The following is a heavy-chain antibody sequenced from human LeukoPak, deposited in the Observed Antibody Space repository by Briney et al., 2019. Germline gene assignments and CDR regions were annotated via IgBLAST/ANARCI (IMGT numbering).Heavy chain of an antibody. J-gene: IGHJ5*02. CDR3: ARAEYCSSTSCYGSTWFDP. Sequence: SETLSLTCTVSGGSISSYYWSWIRQPPGKGLEWIGYIYYSGSTNYNPSLKSRLTISVDTSKNQFSLKLNSVTAADTAVYYCARAEYCSSTSCYGSTWFDPWGQGTLVTVSS. CDR1: GGSISSYY. D-gene: IGHD2-2*01. CDR2: IYYSGST. V-gene: IGHV4-59*12.